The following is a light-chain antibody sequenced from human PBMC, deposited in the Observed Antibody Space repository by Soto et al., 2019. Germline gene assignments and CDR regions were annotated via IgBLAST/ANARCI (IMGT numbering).Light chain of an antibody. CDR1: QDIRGA. CDR2: DVS. CDR3: QQFNSYLIT. Sequence: GDRVTITCRASQDIRGALAWYQQKPGKAPKILIYDVSTLESGVPSRFSGSSSGTDFTLTISSLQPVDFATYYCQQFNSYLITFGQGTRLEIK. J-gene: IGKJ5*01. V-gene: IGKV1-13*02.